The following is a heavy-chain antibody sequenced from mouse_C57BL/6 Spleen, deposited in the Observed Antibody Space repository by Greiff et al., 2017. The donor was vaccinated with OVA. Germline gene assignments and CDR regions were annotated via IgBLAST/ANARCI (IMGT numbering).Heavy chain of an antibody. V-gene: IGHV3-6*01. CDR3: ARGDGDEGIFAY. Sequence: EVQLQQSGPGLVKPSQSLSLTCSVTGYSITSGYYWNWIRQFPGNKLEWMGYISYDGSNNYNPSLKNRISITRDTSKNQFFLKLNSVTTEDTATYYCARGDGDEGIFAYWGQGTLVTVSA. CDR2: ISYDGSN. J-gene: IGHJ3*01. D-gene: IGHD3-3*01. CDR1: GYSITSGYY.